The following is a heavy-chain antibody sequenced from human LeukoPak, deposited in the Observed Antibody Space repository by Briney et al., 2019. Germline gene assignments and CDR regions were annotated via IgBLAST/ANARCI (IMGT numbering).Heavy chain of an antibody. CDR1: GFTFSSYW. CDR2: IKRDGSEK. V-gene: IGHV3-7*01. J-gene: IGHJ3*02. CDR3: AKLKTTADAFDI. D-gene: IGHD4-17*01. Sequence: QPGGSLRLSCAASGFTFSSYWMSWVRQAPGKGLEWVANIKRDGSEKYYVDSVKGRFTISRDNAKNSLYLQMNSLRAEDTAVYYCAKLKTTADAFDIWGQGTMVTVSS.